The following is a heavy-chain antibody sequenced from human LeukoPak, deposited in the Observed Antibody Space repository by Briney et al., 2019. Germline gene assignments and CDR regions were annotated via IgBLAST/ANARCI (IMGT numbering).Heavy chain of an antibody. V-gene: IGHV3-21*04. CDR3: AKYSGSYRDAFDI. Sequence: GGSLRLSCAASGFTFSSYSMNWVRQAPGKGLEWVSSISSSSSYIYYADSVKGRFTIPRDNSKNTLYLQMNSLRAEDTAVYYCAKYSGSYRDAFDIWGQGTMVTVSS. J-gene: IGHJ3*02. D-gene: IGHD1-26*01. CDR2: ISSSSSYI. CDR1: GFTFSSYS.